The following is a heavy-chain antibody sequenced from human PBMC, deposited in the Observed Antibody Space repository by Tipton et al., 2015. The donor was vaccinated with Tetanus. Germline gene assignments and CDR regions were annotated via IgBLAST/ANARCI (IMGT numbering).Heavy chain of an antibody. J-gene: IGHJ4*02. CDR2: IHYSGRT. Sequence: TLSLTCSVSGGSINSYYWSWVRQPPGKGLEWIAYIHYSGRTNYNPSLKSRVTISLATSENQFSLTLSSVTAADTAVYYCARGGITAAGILDYWGQGTLVTVSS. CDR3: ARGGITAAGILDY. CDR1: GGSINSYY. D-gene: IGHD6-13*01. V-gene: IGHV4-59*01.